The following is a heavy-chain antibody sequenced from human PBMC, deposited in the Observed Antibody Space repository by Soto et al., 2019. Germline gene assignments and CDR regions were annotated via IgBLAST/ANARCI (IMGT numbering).Heavy chain of an antibody. CDR2: ISHDGSNK. CDR1: GFTFSSYG. J-gene: IGHJ4*02. CDR3: AKGDRIAAAGHFDY. V-gene: IGHV3-30*18. D-gene: IGHD6-13*01. Sequence: QVQLVESGGGVVQPGRSLRLSCAASGFTFSSYGMHWVRQAPGKGLEWVSVISHDGSNKYYADSVKGRFTISRDNSKNTLYLLMNSLRAEDTAVYYCAKGDRIAAAGHFDYWGPGTLVTVSS.